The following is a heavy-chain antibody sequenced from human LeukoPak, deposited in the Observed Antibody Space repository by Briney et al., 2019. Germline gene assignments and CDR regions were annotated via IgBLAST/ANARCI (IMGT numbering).Heavy chain of an antibody. J-gene: IGHJ4*02. Sequence: GSLRLSCAAAGFTFSSYAMSWVRQAPGKGLEWIGRIYTSGSTNYNPSLKSRVTMSVDTSKNQFSLKLSSVTAADTAVYYCASQMVVIAPFDYWGQGTLVTVSS. CDR1: GFTFSSYA. CDR2: IYTSGST. D-gene: IGHD2-21*01. CDR3: ASQMVVIAPFDY. V-gene: IGHV4-59*10.